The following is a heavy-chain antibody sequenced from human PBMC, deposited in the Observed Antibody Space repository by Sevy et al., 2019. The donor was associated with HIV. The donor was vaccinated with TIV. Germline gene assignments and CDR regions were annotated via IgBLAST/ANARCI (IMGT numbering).Heavy chain of an antibody. CDR2: IRHGGYA. CDR3: VGPKLTYTNGWHYFDY. CDR1: GASISNTAYY. Sequence: SETLSLTCIVSGASISNTAYYWGWIRQCPGKGLEWIPSIRHGGYAFYNPSLKSRVPISADTSKNQFSLKLSSVSAADTSIYYCVGPKLTYTNGWHYFDYWGQGTVVTVSS. D-gene: IGHD2-8*01. V-gene: IGHV4-39*01. J-gene: IGHJ4*02.